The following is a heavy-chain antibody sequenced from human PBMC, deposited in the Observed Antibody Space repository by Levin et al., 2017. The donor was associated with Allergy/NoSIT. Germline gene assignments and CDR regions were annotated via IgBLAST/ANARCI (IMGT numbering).Heavy chain of an antibody. Sequence: GGSLRLSCAASGFTFDEYAMHWVRQVPGKGPEWVSSIHWKSGSVLYADSVKGRFTISRDNAKNSLYLQMNSLRAEDTALYYCAKDQVAAAGFLTRLDYWGQGTLVTVSS. D-gene: IGHD6-13*01. CDR1: GFTFDEYA. V-gene: IGHV3-9*01. CDR3: AKDQVAAAGFLTRLDY. J-gene: IGHJ4*02. CDR2: IHWKSGSV.